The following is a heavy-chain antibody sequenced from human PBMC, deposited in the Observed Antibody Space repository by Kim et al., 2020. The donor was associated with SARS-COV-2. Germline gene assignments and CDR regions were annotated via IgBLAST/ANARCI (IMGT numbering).Heavy chain of an antibody. Sequence: ASVKVSCKASGYTFTNYAMQWVRQAPGQRLEWMGWINTGNGDTKYSQKFQGRVTITRDTSASTAYMEVTSLRSEDTAVYYCVPSPYRSGAYSPYYFYYWG. CDR1: GYTFTNYA. CDR3: VPSPYRSGAYSPYYFYY. V-gene: IGHV1-3*04. D-gene: IGHD3-10*01. CDR2: INTGNGDT. J-gene: IGHJ4*01.